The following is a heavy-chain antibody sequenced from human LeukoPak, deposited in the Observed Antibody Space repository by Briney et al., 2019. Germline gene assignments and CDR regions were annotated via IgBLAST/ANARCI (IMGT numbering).Heavy chain of an antibody. D-gene: IGHD1-7*01. J-gene: IGHJ4*02. CDR3: ARGTGTSDYNPLAY. CDR2: INAGNGNT. CDR1: GYTFTSYA. V-gene: IGHV1-3*03. Sequence: ASVKVSCKASGYTFTSYAMHWVRQAPGQRLEWMGSINAGNGNTEYSQEFQGRVTITRDTSASTAYMELSSLRSEDMAVYYCARGTGTSDYNPLAYWGQGTLVTVSS.